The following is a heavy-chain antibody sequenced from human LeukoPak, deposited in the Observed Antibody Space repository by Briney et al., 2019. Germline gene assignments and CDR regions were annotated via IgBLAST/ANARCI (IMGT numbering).Heavy chain of an antibody. CDR1: GDSVSSNSAA. Sequence: SQTLSLTCAISGDSVSSNSAAWNWIRQSPSRGLEWLGRTYYRSKWYNDYAVSVKSRITINPDTSKNQFSLQLNSVTAADTAVYYCARTTEGGYSYGYFYYYYMDVWGKGTTVTISS. D-gene: IGHD5-18*01. V-gene: IGHV6-1*01. CDR3: ARTTEGGYSYGYFYYYYMDV. CDR2: TYYRSKWYN. J-gene: IGHJ6*03.